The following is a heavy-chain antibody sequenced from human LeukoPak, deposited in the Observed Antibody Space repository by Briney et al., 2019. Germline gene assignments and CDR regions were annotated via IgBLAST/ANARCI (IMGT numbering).Heavy chain of an antibody. J-gene: IGHJ4*02. D-gene: IGHD3-9*01. CDR3: ARDVLAGVLDY. CDR1: GFTVSSNY. V-gene: IGHV3-53*01. CDR2: IFSGGST. Sequence: GGCLRLSCAASGFTVSSNYMSWARQAPGKGLEWVSVIFSGGSTYYADSVKGRFTISRDNSKNTLYLQMNSLRAEDTAVYYCARDVLAGVLDYWGAESLGTVSS.